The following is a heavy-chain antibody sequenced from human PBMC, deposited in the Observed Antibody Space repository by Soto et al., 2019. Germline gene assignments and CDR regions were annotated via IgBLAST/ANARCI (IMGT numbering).Heavy chain of an antibody. CDR1: VYTFTSYA. V-gene: IGHV1-18*01. D-gene: IGHD2-2*02. CDR3: ARYTPPTDY. J-gene: IGHJ4*02. Sequence: QVQLVQSGAEVKKPGASVKVSCKASVYTFTSYAISWVRQAPGQGLEWMGWISAYNGNTNYAQNLQGRVTMTTDTPTSTDYMELRSLRSDDTAVYYCARYTPPTDYWGQGTLVTVSS. CDR2: ISAYNGNT.